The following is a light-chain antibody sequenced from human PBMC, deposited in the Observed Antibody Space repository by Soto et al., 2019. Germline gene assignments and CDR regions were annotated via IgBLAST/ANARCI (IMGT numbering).Light chain of an antibody. CDR2: KVS. CDR3: HQYYSYSWT. V-gene: IGKV1-5*03. Sequence: DIQMTQSPSTLSASVGDRVTITCRASQSISSWLAWFQQKPGKAPNLLIYKVSNLESGVPSRFSGSGSGTEFTLTISSLQPDDFATYYCHQYYSYSWTFGQGTKVEIK. CDR1: QSISSW. J-gene: IGKJ1*01.